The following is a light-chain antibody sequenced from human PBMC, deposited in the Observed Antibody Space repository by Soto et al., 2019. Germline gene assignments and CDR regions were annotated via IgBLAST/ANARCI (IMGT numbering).Light chain of an antibody. V-gene: IGKV3-20*01. Sequence: ESELTQSPGTLSLSAGGRATLSCRASQSVSSSCLAWYQQKPGQAPRLLIYGASNRATGIPDRFSGSGSGTDFNFTIGRLEPEDFAMYYCQQYSDSPPTFGQGTKVDIK. CDR1: QSVSSSC. CDR2: GAS. J-gene: IGKJ1*01. CDR3: QQYSDSPPT.